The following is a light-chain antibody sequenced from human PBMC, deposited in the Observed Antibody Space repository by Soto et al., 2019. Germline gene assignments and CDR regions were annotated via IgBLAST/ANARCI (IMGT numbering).Light chain of an antibody. J-gene: IGKJ5*01. CDR2: GAS. V-gene: IGKV3D-15*01. CDR3: QQYTNWPSPIP. Sequence: EIVMTQSPATLSVSPGERATRSCRASQSVSSNVAWYQQKPGQAPRLLIYGASPRATGIPARFSGSGSGTEVTLTISSMLFDDFAVYYSQQYTNWPSPIPFGEGTRLEIK. CDR1: QSVSSN.